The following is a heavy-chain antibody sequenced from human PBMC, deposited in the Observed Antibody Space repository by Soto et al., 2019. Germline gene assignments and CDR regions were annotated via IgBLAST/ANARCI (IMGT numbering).Heavy chain of an antibody. Sequence: QVQLVQSGAEVKKPGTSVKVSCKASGGTFSSNAISWVRQAPGQGLEWMGGITPIFATANYAQKFQGRVTITADEXTXXAYMELRSLRSEDTAVYYCAQTLGLAVAGPGRFDLWGRGTLVTVSS. CDR1: GGTFSSNA. CDR3: AQTLGLAVAGPGRFDL. J-gene: IGHJ2*01. V-gene: IGHV1-69*12. CDR2: ITPIFATA. D-gene: IGHD6-19*01.